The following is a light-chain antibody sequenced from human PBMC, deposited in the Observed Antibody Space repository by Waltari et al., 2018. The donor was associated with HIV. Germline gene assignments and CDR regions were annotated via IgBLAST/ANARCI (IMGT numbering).Light chain of an antibody. V-gene: IGLV2-8*01. Sequence: QSALTQPPSASGSPGQSVTISCTGTSSDVGGYNYVSWYQQHPGKAPKLMIYEVSKRPSGVPDRFSGYKSGNTASLTVSGLQAEDEADYYCNSYAGSNNVVFGGGTKVTVL. J-gene: IGLJ2*01. CDR3: NSYAGSNNVV. CDR2: EVS. CDR1: SSDVGGYNY.